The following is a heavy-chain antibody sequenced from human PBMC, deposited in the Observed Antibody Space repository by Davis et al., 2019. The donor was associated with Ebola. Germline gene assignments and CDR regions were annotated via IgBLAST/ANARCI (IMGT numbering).Heavy chain of an antibody. CDR1: GFTFSSYV. CDR2: LGLSADT. CDR3: ARGDRIDDYFQY. Sequence: GESLKIPCAASGFTFSSYVMSWVRRAPGKGLEWVSTLGLSADTYYADSVKGRFTISRDNSKISLYLQMNSLRDEDTAVYYCARGDRIDDYFQYWGQGALVTVSS. J-gene: IGHJ4*02. V-gene: IGHV3-23*01.